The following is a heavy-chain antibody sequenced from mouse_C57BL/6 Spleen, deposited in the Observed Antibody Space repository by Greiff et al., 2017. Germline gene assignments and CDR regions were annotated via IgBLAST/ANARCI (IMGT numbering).Heavy chain of an antibody. CDR2: IDPSDSYT. V-gene: IGHV1-50*01. CDR1: GYTFTSYW. Sequence: QVQLQQPGAELVKPGASVKLSCKASGYTFTSYWMQWVKQRPGQGLEWIGEIDPSDSYTNYNQKFKGKATLTVDTSSSTAYMQLSILTSEDSAVYYCARWYYYAMDYWGQGTSVTVSS. J-gene: IGHJ4*01. CDR3: ARWYYYAMDY.